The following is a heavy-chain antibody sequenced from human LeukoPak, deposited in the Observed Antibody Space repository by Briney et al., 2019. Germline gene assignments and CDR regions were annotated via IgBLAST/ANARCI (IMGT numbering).Heavy chain of an antibody. CDR3: ARIKNSSELRGYYYMDV. J-gene: IGHJ6*03. V-gene: IGHV3-7*01. D-gene: IGHD6-6*01. CDR1: GFTFSSYW. CDR2: IKQDGSEK. Sequence: GGSLRLSCAASGFTFSSYWMSWVRQAPGKGLEWVANIKQDGSEKYYVDSVKGRLTISRDNAKNSLYLQMNSLRAEDTAVYYCARIKNSSELRGYYYMDVWGKGTTVTVSS.